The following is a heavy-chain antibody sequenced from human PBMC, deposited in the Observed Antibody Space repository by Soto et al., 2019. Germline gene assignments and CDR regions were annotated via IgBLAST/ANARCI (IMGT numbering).Heavy chain of an antibody. CDR3: ARDSQLLLWFGETLPGQNDY. V-gene: IGHV3-48*01. CDR2: ISSSSSTI. D-gene: IGHD3-10*01. Sequence: GGSLRLSCAASGFTFSSYSMNWVRQAPGKGLEWVSYISSSSSTIYYADSVKGRFTISRDNAKNSLYLQMNSLRAEDTAVYYCARDSQLLLWFGETLPGQNDYWGQGTLVTVSS. CDR1: GFTFSSYS. J-gene: IGHJ4*02.